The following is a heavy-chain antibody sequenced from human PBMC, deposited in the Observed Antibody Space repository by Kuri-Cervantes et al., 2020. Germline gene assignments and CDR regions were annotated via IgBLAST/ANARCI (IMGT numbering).Heavy chain of an antibody. CDR3: VGDNSSGWSLFYYFDY. D-gene: IGHD6-19*01. V-gene: IGHV4-38-2*02. Sequence: SETLSLTCTVSGDSISSYYWSWIRQPPGKGLEWIGSVYHSGSTYYNPSLKSRVTISVDTSKNQFSLKLSSVTAADTAVYYCVGDNSSGWSLFYYFDYWGQGTLVTVSS. CDR2: VYHSGST. CDR1: GDSISSYY. J-gene: IGHJ4*02.